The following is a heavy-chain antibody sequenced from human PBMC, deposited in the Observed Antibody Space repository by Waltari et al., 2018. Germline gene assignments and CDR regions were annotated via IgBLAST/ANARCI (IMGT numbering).Heavy chain of an antibody. V-gene: IGHV3-48*01. CDR2: VSSTSGSM. Sequence: EVQLVESGGDLIQPGGSLRLSCAVPGLTFSIYSRNWVRQVPGKGRVWVSYVSSTSGSMYYADSVKVRFTISRDNTRKSVYLQMNSLRVEDSAVYYCASGQDGTSFVLSFWGQGTKVTVSS. D-gene: IGHD3-16*01. CDR1: GLTFSIYS. CDR3: ASGQDGTSFVLSF. J-gene: IGHJ6*02.